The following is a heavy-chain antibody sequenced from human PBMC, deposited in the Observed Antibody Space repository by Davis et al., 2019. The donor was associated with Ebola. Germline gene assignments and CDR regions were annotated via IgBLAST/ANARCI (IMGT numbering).Heavy chain of an antibody. V-gene: IGHV3-23*01. CDR3: AKVPMYYYDSSGYYYMPYFQH. Sequence: PGGSLRLSCAASGFTFSSYAMSWVRQAPGKGLEWVSAISGRGGITYYADSVKGRFPISRDNSKTTLYLQMSSLRAEDTAVYYCAKVPMYYYDSSGYYYMPYFQHWGQGTLVTVSS. D-gene: IGHD3-22*01. CDR1: GFTFSSYA. J-gene: IGHJ1*01. CDR2: ISGRGGIT.